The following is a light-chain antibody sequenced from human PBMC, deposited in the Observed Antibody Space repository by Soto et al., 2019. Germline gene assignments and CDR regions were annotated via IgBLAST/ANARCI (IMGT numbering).Light chain of an antibody. CDR2: GAS. Sequence: EIVMTQSPATLSVSTGERATLSCRASQSVSSNLAWYQQKPGQAPRRLIYGASTRATGIPARFSGSGSGTEFTLTISSLQSEDFAVYYCQQYNNWWTFGQGTKVDIK. CDR3: QQYNNWWT. CDR1: QSVSSN. J-gene: IGKJ1*01. V-gene: IGKV3-15*01.